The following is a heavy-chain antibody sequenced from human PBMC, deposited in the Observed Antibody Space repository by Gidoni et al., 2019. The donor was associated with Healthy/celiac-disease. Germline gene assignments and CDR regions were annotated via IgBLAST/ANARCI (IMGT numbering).Heavy chain of an antibody. D-gene: IGHD3-3*01. CDR2: IYHSGST. Sequence: QVQLQESGPGLVQPSATLSLTCAVSGYSISSGYYWGWIRQPPGKGLEWIGSIYHSGSTYYNPSLKSRVTISVDTSKNQFSLKLSAVTAADTAVYYCARDATIFGRSPYWGQGTLVTVSS. V-gene: IGHV4-38-2*02. CDR3: ARDATIFGRSPY. CDR1: GYSISSGYY. J-gene: IGHJ4*02.